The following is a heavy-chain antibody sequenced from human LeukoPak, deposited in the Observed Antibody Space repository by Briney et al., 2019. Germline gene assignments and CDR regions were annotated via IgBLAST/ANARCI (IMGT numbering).Heavy chain of an antibody. CDR3: ARDQGIAVAGTDRIYYYYYGMDV. D-gene: IGHD6-19*01. V-gene: IGHV3-33*01. CDR1: GFTFSSYG. CDR2: IWYDGSNK. Sequence: GRSLRLPCAASGFTFSSYGMHWVRQAPGKGLEWVAVIWYDGSNKYYADSVKGRFTISRDNSKNTLYLQMNSLRAEDTAVYYCARDQGIAVAGTDRIYYYYYGMDVWGKGTTVTVSS. J-gene: IGHJ6*04.